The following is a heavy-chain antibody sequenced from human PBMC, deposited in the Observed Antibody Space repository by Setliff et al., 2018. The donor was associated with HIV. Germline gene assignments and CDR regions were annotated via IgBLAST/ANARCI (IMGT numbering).Heavy chain of an antibody. V-gene: IGHV1-8*01. CDR2: MNPNSGDT. Sequence: GSVKVSCKASGHTFSNYDVIWVRRATGQGLEWMGWMNPNSGDTGYAQKFQGRVIMTRDTSISTAYMELSSLTSADTAVYYCASGKGVRGVIITGGLDVWGKGTTVTVSS. CDR3: ASGKGVRGVIITGGLDV. J-gene: IGHJ6*04. CDR1: GHTFSNYD. D-gene: IGHD3-10*01.